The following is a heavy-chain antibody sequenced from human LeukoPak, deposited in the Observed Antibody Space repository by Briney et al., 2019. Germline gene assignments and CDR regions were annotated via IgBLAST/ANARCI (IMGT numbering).Heavy chain of an antibody. CDR3: ATGRKYGSGSYLDY. CDR1: GYTFTDYY. Sequence: ASVKVPCKVSGYTFTDYYMHWVQQAPGKGLEWMGLVDPEDGETIYAEKFQGTVTITADTSTDTAYMELSSLRSEDTAVYYCATGRKYGSGSYLDYWGQGTLVTVSS. V-gene: IGHV1-69-2*01. D-gene: IGHD3-10*01. CDR2: VDPEDGET. J-gene: IGHJ4*02.